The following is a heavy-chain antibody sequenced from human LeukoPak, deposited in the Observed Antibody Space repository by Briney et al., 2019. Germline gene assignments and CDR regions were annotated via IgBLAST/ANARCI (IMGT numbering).Heavy chain of an antibody. Sequence: GGSLRLSCAAPGFTFSSYWMSWVRQAPGKGLEWVANIKQDGSEKYYVDSVKGRFTISRDNAKNSLYLQMNSLRAEDTAVYYCARVENRYSSGWYSFPDAFDIWGQGTMVTVSS. D-gene: IGHD6-19*01. CDR3: ARVENRYSSGWYSFPDAFDI. CDR2: IKQDGSEK. CDR1: GFTFSSYW. V-gene: IGHV3-7*01. J-gene: IGHJ3*02.